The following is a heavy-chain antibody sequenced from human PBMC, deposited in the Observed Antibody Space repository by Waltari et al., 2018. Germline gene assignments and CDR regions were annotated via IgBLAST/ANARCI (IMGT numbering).Heavy chain of an antibody. CDR3: ATNHYSSGWYVAYFPH. Sequence: QVQLQESGPGLVKPSETLSLTCTVSGGSISSHYWSWIRQPPGKGLEWIGYIYYSGSTNYNPSLKSRVTISVDTSKNQFSLKLSSLRSEDTAVYYCATNHYSSGWYVAYFPHWGQGTLVTVSS. D-gene: IGHD6-19*01. J-gene: IGHJ1*01. CDR1: GGSISSHY. CDR2: IYYSGST. V-gene: IGHV4-59*11.